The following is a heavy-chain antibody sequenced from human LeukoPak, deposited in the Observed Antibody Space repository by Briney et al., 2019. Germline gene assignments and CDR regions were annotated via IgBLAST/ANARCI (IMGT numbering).Heavy chain of an antibody. CDR2: IKPKTDGGTT. CDR1: GFILSDAW. J-gene: IGHJ1*01. Sequence: GGSLRLSCAPSGFILSDAWMSCVRQAPGKWLECVGRIKPKTDGGTTDYAEPVNDRFTVSRDDSKNTLYLQMNSLKTEDTGLYYCTQLSRGYWGQGTQVTVSS. V-gene: IGHV3-15*01. CDR3: TQLSRGY. D-gene: IGHD3-22*01.